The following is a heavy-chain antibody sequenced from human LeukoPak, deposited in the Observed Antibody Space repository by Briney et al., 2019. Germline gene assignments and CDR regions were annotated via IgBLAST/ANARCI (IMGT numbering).Heavy chain of an antibody. CDR2: ISSSGNTI. V-gene: IGHV3-48*03. Sequence: GGSLRLSCAASEFXFTSYEFNWVRQAPGKGLEWVSYISSSGNTISYADSVKGRFTISRDNAKNSLYLQMNSLRAEDTSVYYCARVLVGGTNWFDPWGQGTLVTVSS. CDR3: ARVLVGGTNWFDP. D-gene: IGHD1-26*01. J-gene: IGHJ5*02. CDR1: EFXFTSYE.